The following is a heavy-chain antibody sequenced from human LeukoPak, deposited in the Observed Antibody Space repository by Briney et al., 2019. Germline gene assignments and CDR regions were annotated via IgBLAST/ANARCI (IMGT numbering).Heavy chain of an antibody. CDR3: ARHRNSGYDLGWELYNWFDP. CDR1: GGSISSYY. V-gene: IGHV4-59*08. Sequence: SETLSLTCTVSGGSISSYYWSWIRQPPGKGLEWIGYIYYSGSTNYNPYLKSRVTISVDTSKNQFSLKLSSVTAADTAVYYCARHRNSGYDLGWELYNWFDPWGQGTLVTVSS. CDR2: IYYSGST. D-gene: IGHD5-12*01. J-gene: IGHJ5*02.